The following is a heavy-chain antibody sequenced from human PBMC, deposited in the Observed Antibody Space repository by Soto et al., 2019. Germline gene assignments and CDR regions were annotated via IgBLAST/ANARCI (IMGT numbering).Heavy chain of an antibody. CDR1: GFTFSSSW. D-gene: IGHD1-26*01. J-gene: IGHJ4*02. Sequence: LRLSCAASGFTFSSSWMYWVRQGPGKGLVWVSRISSDGRSTSYADSVKGRFTISRDNAKNTLYLQMNSLRAEDTAVYYCISVGPSFDYWGQGTPVTVSS. CDR3: ISVGPSFDY. V-gene: IGHV3-74*01. CDR2: ISSDGRST.